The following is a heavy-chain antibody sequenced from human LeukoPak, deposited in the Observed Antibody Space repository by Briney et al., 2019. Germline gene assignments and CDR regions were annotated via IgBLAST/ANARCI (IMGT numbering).Heavy chain of an antibody. J-gene: IGHJ4*02. V-gene: IGHV3-30*04. CDR3: ARGIHEFDY. CDR1: GFTFSSYA. CDR2: ISYDGSNK. D-gene: IGHD2-21*01. Sequence: GGSLRLSCAASGFTFSSYAMHWVRQAPGKGLEWVAVISYDGSNKYYADSVKGRFTISTDNSKNTLYLQMNSLRAEDTAVYYCARGIHEFDYWGQGTLVTVSS.